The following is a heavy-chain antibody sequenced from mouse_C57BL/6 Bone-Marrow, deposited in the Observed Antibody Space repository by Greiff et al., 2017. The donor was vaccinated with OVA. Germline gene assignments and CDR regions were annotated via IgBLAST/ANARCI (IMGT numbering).Heavy chain of an antibody. V-gene: IGHV1-72*01. CDR2: IDPNSGGT. CDR3: ARGDYDEGFAY. CDR1: GYTCTSYW. Sequence: QVQLQQPGAEIGKPGASVKLSCKASGYTCTSYWRHWVKKRPGRGREWRGRIDPNSGGTKYNEKFKSKATLTVDKPSSTAYMQLSSLTSEDSAVYDCARGDYDEGFAYWGQGTLVTVSA. J-gene: IGHJ3*01. D-gene: IGHD2-4*01.